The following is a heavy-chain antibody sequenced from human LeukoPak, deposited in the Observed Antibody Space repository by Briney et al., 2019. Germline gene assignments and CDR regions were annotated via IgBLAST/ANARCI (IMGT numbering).Heavy chain of an antibody. D-gene: IGHD3-16*01. CDR1: GYTFTSYY. CDR3: ARAGYYDATPFDY. J-gene: IGHJ4*02. Sequence: ASEKVSCKASGYTFTSYYMHWVRQAPGQGLEWMGIINPSGGNTNYAQKFQGRVTMTRDRSTSTVYMELSSLRSEDTAVYYCARAGYYDATPFDYWGQGTLVTVSS. V-gene: IGHV1-46*01. CDR2: INPSGGNT.